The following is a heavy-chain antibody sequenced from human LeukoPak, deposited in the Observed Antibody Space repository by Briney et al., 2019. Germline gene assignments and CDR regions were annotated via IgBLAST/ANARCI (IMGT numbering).Heavy chain of an antibody. J-gene: IGHJ4*02. D-gene: IGHD3-9*01. CDR3: ANHRLPFYDILTGSPGPVVD. V-gene: IGHV3-23*01. CDR2: ISGSGGST. Sequence: GGSLRLSCAVSGFTFSNYAMSWVRQAPGKGLEWVSGISGSGGSTFYADSVKGRFTISRDNSKNTLYLQMNSLRAEDTAVYYCANHRLPFYDILTGSPGPVVDWGQGTLVTVSS. CDR1: GFTFSNYA.